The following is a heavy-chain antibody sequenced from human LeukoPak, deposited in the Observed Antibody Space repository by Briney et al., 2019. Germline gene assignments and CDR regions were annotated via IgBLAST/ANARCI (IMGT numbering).Heavy chain of an antibody. Sequence: GRSLRLSCAASGFTFDDYAMHWVRQAPGKGLEWVSGISWNSGSMGYADSVKGRFTISRDNAKNSLYLQMNSLRAEDTAVYYCARLDKIWGKGTTVTVSS. J-gene: IGHJ6*04. V-gene: IGHV3-9*01. D-gene: IGHD3-16*01. CDR1: GFTFDDYA. CDR3: ARLDKI. CDR2: ISWNSGSM.